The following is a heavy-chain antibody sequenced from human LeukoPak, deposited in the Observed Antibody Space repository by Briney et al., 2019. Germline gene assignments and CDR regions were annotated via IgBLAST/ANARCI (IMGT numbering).Heavy chain of an antibody. CDR2: FKRKTDGGTT. V-gene: IGHV3-15*01. J-gene: IGHJ4*02. CDR1: AFTFSNAW. D-gene: IGHD2-15*01. Sequence: GGSLRLSCEASAFTFSNAWMNWVRQAPGKGLEGVGRFKRKTDGGTTDYAAPVKGRFTISRDDSKNTLYLQMNSLKTEDTAVYYCTTEERVSSGYCSGGSCYIDYWGQGTLVTVSS. CDR3: TTEERVSSGYCSGGSCYIDY.